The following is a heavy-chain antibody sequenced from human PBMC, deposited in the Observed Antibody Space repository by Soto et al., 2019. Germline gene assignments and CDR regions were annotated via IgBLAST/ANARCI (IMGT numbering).Heavy chain of an antibody. CDR3: ARDLAVLVYFGPLDY. D-gene: IGHD3-10*01. Sequence: ASVKVSCTASGYSFIIFYIHWVRQAPGQGLEWMGAINPSDGSSSYAQNFQGRVTMTRDTSTSTVYMELSSLRSEDTAVYYCARDLAVLVYFGPLDYWGQGTLVTVSS. CDR2: INPSDGSS. J-gene: IGHJ4*02. V-gene: IGHV1-46*03. CDR1: GYSFIIFY.